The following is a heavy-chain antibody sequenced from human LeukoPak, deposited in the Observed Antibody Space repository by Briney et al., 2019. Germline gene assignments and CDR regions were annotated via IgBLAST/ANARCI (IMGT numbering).Heavy chain of an antibody. Sequence: GESLKISCKGSGYSFTSYWIGWVRQMPGKGLEWMGIIYPGDSDTRYSPSFQGQVTISADKSISTAYLQWSSLKASDTAMYYCARLQYQIDIVVVVAATPWFDPWGQGTLVTVSS. V-gene: IGHV5-51*01. D-gene: IGHD2-15*01. CDR2: IYPGDSDT. J-gene: IGHJ5*02. CDR1: GYSFTSYW. CDR3: ARLQYQIDIVVVVAATPWFDP.